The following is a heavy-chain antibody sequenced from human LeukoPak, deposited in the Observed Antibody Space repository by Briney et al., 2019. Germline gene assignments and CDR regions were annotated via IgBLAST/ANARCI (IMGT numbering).Heavy chain of an antibody. V-gene: IGHV1-2*02. CDR1: GYSFTGFY. D-gene: IGHD2-2*01. Sequence: ASVKVSCKASGYSFTGFYIHWVRQAPGQGLEWVGWINPNTGGTKYAQKFQGRATMTRDTSIRTAYMEMSSLRSDDTAVYYCARHHRFCKTTSCEITGIDYWGQGTLVTVSS. J-gene: IGHJ4*02. CDR3: ARHHRFCKTTSCEITGIDY. CDR2: INPNTGGT.